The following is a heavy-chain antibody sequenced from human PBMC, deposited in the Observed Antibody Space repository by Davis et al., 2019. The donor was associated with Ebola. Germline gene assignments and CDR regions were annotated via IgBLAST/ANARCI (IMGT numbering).Heavy chain of an antibody. CDR3: ARAERSPNWFDP. V-gene: IGHV1-46*01. CDR2: INPSGGST. CDR1: GYTFTSYY. J-gene: IGHJ5*02. Sequence: ASVKVSCKASGYTFTSYYMHWVRQAPGQGLEWMGIINPSGGSTSYAQKFQGRVTITADESTSTAYMELSSLRSEDTAVYYCARAERSPNWFDPWGQGTLVTVSS.